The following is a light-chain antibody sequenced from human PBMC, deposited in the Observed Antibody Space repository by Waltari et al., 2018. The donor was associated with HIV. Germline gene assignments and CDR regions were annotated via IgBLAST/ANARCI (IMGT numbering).Light chain of an antibody. J-gene: IGLJ2*01. CDR3: QVWDNNSGI. CDR1: NIDSKT. Sequence: SYALTQSPPVSVALAQTARITCGGINIDSKTVPWYQRKPGQAPVLVIYKDTSRPSGIPERFSGSNSGNTATLSINRAQAGDEADYYCQVWDNNSGIFGGGTKLTVL. CDR2: KDT. V-gene: IGLV3-9*01.